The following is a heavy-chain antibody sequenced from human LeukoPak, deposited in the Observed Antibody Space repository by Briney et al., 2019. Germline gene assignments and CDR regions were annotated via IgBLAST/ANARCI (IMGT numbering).Heavy chain of an antibody. V-gene: IGHV3-23*01. Sequence: GGSLRLSCAASGFTFSSYAMSWVRQAPGKGLEWVSVISGSGGSTYYADSVKGRFTISRHNSKNTLYLQMNSLRAEDTAVYYCARQVPAAKMIYGMDVWGQGTTVTVSS. CDR2: ISGSGGST. CDR3: ARQVPAAKMIYGMDV. J-gene: IGHJ6*02. CDR1: GFTFSSYA. D-gene: IGHD2-2*01.